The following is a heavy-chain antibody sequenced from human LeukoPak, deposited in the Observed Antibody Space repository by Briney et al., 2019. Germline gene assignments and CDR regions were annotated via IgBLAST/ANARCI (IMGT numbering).Heavy chain of an antibody. J-gene: IGHJ4*02. Sequence: SETLSLTCTVSGGSISSYYWSWIRQPPGKGLEWIGYIYYSGSTNYNPSLKSRVTISVDTSKNQLSLKLSSVTAADTAVYYCARVHTPDYYDSSGYYIPFFDYWGQGTLVTVSS. CDR1: GGSISSYY. CDR3: ARVHTPDYYDSSGYYIPFFDY. CDR2: IYYSGST. D-gene: IGHD3-22*01. V-gene: IGHV4-59*01.